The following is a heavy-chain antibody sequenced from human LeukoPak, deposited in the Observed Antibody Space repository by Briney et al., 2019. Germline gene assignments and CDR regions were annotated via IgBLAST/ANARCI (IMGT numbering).Heavy chain of an antibody. CDR3: AKITMIVVVPGFDY. V-gene: IGHV3-23*01. CDR2: ISGSGGST. CDR1: GFIFSTNA. J-gene: IGHJ4*02. D-gene: IGHD3-22*01. Sequence: GGSLRLSCAASGFIFSTNAMNWVRQAPGKGLEWVSAISGSGGSTYYADSVKGRFTISRDNSKNTLYLQMNSLRAEDTAVYYCAKITMIVVVPGFDYWGQGTLVTVSS.